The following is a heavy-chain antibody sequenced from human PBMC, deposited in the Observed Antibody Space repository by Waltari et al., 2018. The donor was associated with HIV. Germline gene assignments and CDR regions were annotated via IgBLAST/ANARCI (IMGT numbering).Heavy chain of an antibody. V-gene: IGHV3-48*04. Sequence: EVQLVESGGGLVQPGGSLRLHCAASGFTSSSYAMNWVRQAPGKGLEWVSYISSSSTTINYADSVKGRFTISRDNAKNLLYLQMSSLRAEDTAVYFCARERFGSSYFGYWGQGTLVTVSS. CDR3: ARERFGSSYFGY. CDR1: GFTSSSYA. CDR2: ISSSSTTI. J-gene: IGHJ4*02. D-gene: IGHD6-6*01.